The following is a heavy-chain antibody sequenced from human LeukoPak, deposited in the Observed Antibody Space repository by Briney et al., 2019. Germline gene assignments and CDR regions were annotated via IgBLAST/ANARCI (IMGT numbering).Heavy chain of an antibody. CDR1: GGSISSGGYY. J-gene: IGHJ4*02. CDR2: IYYSGST. D-gene: IGHD3-22*01. V-gene: IGHV4-31*03. CDR3: ARGAGGSHYYDSSGLDY. Sequence: KASQTLSLTCTVSGGSISSGGYYWSWIRQHPGKGLEWIGYIYYSGSTNYNPSLKSRVTISVDTSKNQFSLKLSSVTAADTAVYYCARGAGGSHYYDSSGLDYWGQGTLVTVSS.